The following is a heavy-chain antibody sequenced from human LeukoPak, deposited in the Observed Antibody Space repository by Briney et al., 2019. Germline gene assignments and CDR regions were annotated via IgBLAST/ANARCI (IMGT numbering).Heavy chain of an antibody. J-gene: IGHJ3*02. CDR2: ISSSASTR. CDR1: GFTFSSYE. Sequence: PGGSLRISCAASGFTFSSYEMNWVRQAPGKGLEWVSYISSSASTRNYADSVKGRFTISRDNAKNSLYLQMSSLRAEDTAVYYCARENTEDAFDIWGQGTMVIVSS. D-gene: IGHD1/OR15-1a*01. V-gene: IGHV3-48*03. CDR3: ARENTEDAFDI.